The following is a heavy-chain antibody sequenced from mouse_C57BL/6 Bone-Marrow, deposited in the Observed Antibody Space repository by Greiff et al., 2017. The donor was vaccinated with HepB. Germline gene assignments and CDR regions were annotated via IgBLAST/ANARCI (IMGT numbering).Heavy chain of an antibody. D-gene: IGHD2-2*01. V-gene: IGHV1-15*01. J-gene: IGHJ2*01. CDR1: GYTFTDYE. CDR3: TRNGYYLDY. CDR2: IDPETGGT. Sequence: VQLQESGAELVRPGASVTLSCKASGYTFTDYEMHWVKQTPVHGLEWIGAIDPETGGTAYNQKFKGKAILTADKSSSTAYMELRILTSEDSAVYYCTRNGYYLDYWGQGTTLTVSS.